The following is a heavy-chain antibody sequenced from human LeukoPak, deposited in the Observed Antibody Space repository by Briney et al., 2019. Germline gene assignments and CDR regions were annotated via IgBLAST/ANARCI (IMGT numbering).Heavy chain of an antibody. J-gene: IGHJ4*02. V-gene: IGHV3-7*01. CDR1: GFPFSNSW. D-gene: IGHD3-22*01. CDR2: IKQDGSEK. Sequence: PGGSLRLSCAASGFPFSNSWMSWVRQAPGKGLEWVANIKQDGSEKYYVDSVKGRFTISRDNAKNSLYLQMNSLRAEDTAVYYCARDLYRIVVVPHYFDYWGQGTLVTVSS. CDR3: ARDLYRIVVVPHYFDY.